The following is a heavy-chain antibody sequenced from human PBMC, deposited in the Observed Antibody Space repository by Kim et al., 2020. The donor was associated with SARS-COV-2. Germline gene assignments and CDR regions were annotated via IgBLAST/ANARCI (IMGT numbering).Heavy chain of an antibody. Sequence: PALKSRVTISVDPSKNQFSLKLSFVTAADTAMYYCVRLGCSATSCTTFDYWGQGTLVTVSS. CDR3: VRLGCSATSCTTFDY. D-gene: IGHD2-2*01. V-gene: IGHV4-59*08. J-gene: IGHJ4*02.